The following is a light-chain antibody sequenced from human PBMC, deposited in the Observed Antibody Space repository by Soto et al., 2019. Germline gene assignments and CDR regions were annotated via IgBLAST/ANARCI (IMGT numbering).Light chain of an antibody. Sequence: EIVLTQSPGTLSLSPGERATLSCRASQSVSSSYLAWYQQKPGQAPRLLIYGASSRATGIPDRFSGSGSGTDFTLNISRLEPEDFAVYYCQQYCSSRTFGQGTKVELK. CDR2: GAS. V-gene: IGKV3-20*01. CDR3: QQYCSSRT. CDR1: QSVSSSY. J-gene: IGKJ1*01.